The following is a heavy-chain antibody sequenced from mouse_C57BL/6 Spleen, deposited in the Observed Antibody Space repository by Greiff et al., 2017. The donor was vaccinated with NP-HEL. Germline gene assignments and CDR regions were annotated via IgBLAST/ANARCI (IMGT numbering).Heavy chain of an antibody. J-gene: IGHJ2*01. Sequence: VQLQQSGPELVKPGASVKISCKASGYAFSSSWMNWVKQRPGKGLEWIGRIYPGDGDTNYNGKFKGKATLTADKSSSTAYMQLSSLTSEDSAVYFCARGGWDKDYFDYWGQGTTLTVSS. D-gene: IGHD4-1*01. CDR1: GYAFSSSW. CDR2: IYPGDGDT. CDR3: ARGGWDKDYFDY. V-gene: IGHV1-82*01.